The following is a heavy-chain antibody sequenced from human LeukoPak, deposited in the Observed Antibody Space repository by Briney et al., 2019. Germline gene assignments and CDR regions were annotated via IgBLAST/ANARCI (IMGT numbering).Heavy chain of an antibody. CDR3: ARRPLSGPFDY. D-gene: IGHD6-19*01. J-gene: IGHJ4*02. CDR1: GGSISSGSYY. Sequence: SETLSLTCTVSGGSISSGSYYWSWIRQPAGKGLEWIGRIYTSGSTNYNPSLKSRVTISVDTSKNQFSLKLSSVTAADTAVYYCARRPLSGPFDYWGQGTLVTVSS. CDR2: IYTSGST. V-gene: IGHV4-61*02.